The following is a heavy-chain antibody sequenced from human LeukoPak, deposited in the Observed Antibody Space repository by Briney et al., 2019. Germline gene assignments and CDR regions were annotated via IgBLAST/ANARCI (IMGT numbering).Heavy chain of an antibody. D-gene: IGHD6-13*01. J-gene: IGHJ6*02. CDR2: ISYDGANK. V-gene: IGHV3-30*02. Sequence: GGSLRLSCAASGFPFRSYGMRWVRQAPGKGLEWVSFISYDGANKYYADSVKGRFTISRDNTKNTLYVHINSLRGDDTGMYFCAKDSSSSNYFYGLDVWGQGTTVSVSS. CDR1: GFPFRSYG. CDR3: AKDSSSSNYFYGLDV.